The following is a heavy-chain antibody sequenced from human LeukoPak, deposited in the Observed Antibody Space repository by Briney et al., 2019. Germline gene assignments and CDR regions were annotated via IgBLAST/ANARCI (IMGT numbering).Heavy chain of an antibody. Sequence: PGGSLRLSCAASGFTFSAYGMHWVRQAPGKGLEWAAIMSYDGSNKYYADSVKGRFTISRDNSKNTLYLQMNSLRPEDTAIYYCAKEITRPNRAVAGLNYWGQGTLVTVSS. CDR2: MSYDGSNK. D-gene: IGHD6-19*01. CDR1: GFTFSAYG. J-gene: IGHJ4*02. CDR3: AKEITRPNRAVAGLNY. V-gene: IGHV3-30*18.